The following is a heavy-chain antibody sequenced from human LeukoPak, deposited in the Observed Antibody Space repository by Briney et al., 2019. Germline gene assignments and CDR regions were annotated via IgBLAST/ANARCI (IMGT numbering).Heavy chain of an antibody. CDR1: GGSISSYY. D-gene: IGHD3-10*01. CDR3: ARGRGLWFGELLPHFDY. CDR2: INYSGST. V-gene: IGHV4-59*01. J-gene: IGHJ4*02. Sequence: SETLSLTCTVSGGSISSYYWSWIRQPPGKGLEWNGYINYSGSTNYNPSLKSRVTISVDTSKNQFSLKLSSVTAADTAVYYCARGRGLWFGELLPHFDYWGQGTLVTVSS.